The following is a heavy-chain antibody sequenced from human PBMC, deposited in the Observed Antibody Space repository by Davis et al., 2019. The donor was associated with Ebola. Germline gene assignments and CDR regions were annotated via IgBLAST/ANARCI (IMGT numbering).Heavy chain of an antibody. D-gene: IGHD6-19*01. Sequence: PGGSLRLSCAPSGFTFSDYYMSWIRQAPGKGLEWVSYISSSGSTIYYADSVKGRFTISRDNAKNSLYLQMNSLRAEDTAVYYCASNQPYSSGMFDYWGQGTLVTVSS. CDR2: ISSSGSTI. J-gene: IGHJ4*02. CDR3: ASNQPYSSGMFDY. CDR1: GFTFSDYY. V-gene: IGHV3-11*01.